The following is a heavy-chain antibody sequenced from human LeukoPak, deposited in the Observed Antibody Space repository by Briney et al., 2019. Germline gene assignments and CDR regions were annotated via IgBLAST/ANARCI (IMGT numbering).Heavy chain of an antibody. D-gene: IGHD2-2*01. CDR2: IKQDGSEK. V-gene: IGHV3-7*01. CDR3: AKGGASQEYNWFDP. J-gene: IGHJ5*02. CDR1: GFTFSSYW. Sequence: PGGSLRLSCAASGFTFSSYWMSWVRQAPGKGLEWVANIKQDGSEKYYVDSVKGRFTISRDNAKNSLYLQMNSLRAEDTAVYYCAKGGASQEYNWFDPWGQGTLVTVSS.